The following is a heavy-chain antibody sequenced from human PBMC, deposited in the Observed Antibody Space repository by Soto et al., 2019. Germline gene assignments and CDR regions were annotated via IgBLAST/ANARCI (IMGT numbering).Heavy chain of an antibody. CDR2: INAYNGNT. J-gene: IGHJ4*02. Sequence: QVQLVQSGAEVKKPGASVKVSCKASGYTFTSYGISWVRQAPGQGLEWMGWINAYNGNTNHAQKLQGRVTMTTDTSTSTAHWELRSLRSDDPAVYYCASDWLGVDYWGQGTLVTVSS. CDR1: GYTFTSYG. CDR3: ASDWLGVDY. D-gene: IGHD3-10*01. V-gene: IGHV1-18*01.